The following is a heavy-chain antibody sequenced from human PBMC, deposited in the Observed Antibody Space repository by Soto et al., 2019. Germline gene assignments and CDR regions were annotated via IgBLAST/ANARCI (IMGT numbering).Heavy chain of an antibody. Sequence: GASVKVSCKASGGTFSSYTISWVRQAPGQGLEWMGRIIPILGIANYAQKFQGRVTITADKSTSAAYMELSSLRSEDTAMYYCARDVVLERLPEGDVFDIWAQGTMVTVSS. J-gene: IGHJ3*02. CDR2: IIPILGIA. CDR3: ARDVVLERLPEGDVFDI. CDR1: GGTFSSYT. D-gene: IGHD1-1*01. V-gene: IGHV1-69*04.